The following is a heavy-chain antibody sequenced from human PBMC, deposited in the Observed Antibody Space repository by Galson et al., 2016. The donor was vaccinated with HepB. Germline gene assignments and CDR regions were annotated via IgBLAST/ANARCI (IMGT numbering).Heavy chain of an antibody. CDR1: GFTSSNHW. V-gene: IGHV3-74*01. J-gene: IGHJ3*02. CDR2: INHDGSST. D-gene: IGHD2/OR15-2a*01. Sequence: SLRLSCAASGFTSSNHWMHWVRQAPGKGLVWVSYINHDGSSTTYADSVKGRFTISRDNAKNTMFLQMNSLRAEDTAVYYCTRGVSWAFDIWGQGTMVTVSS. CDR3: TRGVSWAFDI.